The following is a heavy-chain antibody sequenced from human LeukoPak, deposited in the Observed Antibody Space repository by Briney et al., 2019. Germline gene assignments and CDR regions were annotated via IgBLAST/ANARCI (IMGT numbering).Heavy chain of an antibody. CDR3: ARFGDEYSSSSGTY. Sequence: SETLSLTCAVYGGSFSGYYWSWIRQPPGKGLEWIGEINHSGSTNYNPSLKGRVTISVDTSKNQFSLKLSPVTAADTAVYYCARFGDEYSSSSGTYWGQGTLVTVSS. V-gene: IGHV4-34*01. D-gene: IGHD6-6*01. CDR2: INHSGST. CDR1: GGSFSGYY. J-gene: IGHJ4*02.